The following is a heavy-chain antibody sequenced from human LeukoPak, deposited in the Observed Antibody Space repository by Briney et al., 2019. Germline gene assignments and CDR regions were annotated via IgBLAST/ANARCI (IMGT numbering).Heavy chain of an antibody. V-gene: IGHV3-53*01. J-gene: IGHJ4*02. CDR3: ARANTAMAQFDY. D-gene: IGHD5-18*01. Sequence: GGPLRLSCAASGFTVSSKYMSWVRQAPGKGLEWVSVIYSGGSIYYADSVKGRFTISRDNSKNTLYLQMNSLRAEDTAVYYCARANTAMAQFDYWGQGTLVTVSS. CDR2: IYSGGSI. CDR1: GFTVSSKY.